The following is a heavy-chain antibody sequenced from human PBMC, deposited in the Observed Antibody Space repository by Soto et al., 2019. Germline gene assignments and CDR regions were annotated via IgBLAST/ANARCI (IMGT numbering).Heavy chain of an antibody. CDR2: IYVTGAV. Sequence: SETLSLTCSVSGAALNSGNYYWSWIRQVPGKGLEWIGHIYVTGAVDYNPSLRDRITISQDTSERQFSLNLRLVTAADTAVYYCARLRIATNNYKWFDPWGQGTQVTVSS. V-gene: IGHV4-31*03. D-gene: IGHD2-21*01. CDR3: ARLRIATNNYKWFDP. J-gene: IGHJ5*02. CDR1: GAALNSGNYY.